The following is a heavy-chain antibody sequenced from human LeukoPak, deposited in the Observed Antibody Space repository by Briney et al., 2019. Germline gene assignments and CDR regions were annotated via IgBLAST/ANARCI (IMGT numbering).Heavy chain of an antibody. J-gene: IGHJ4*02. D-gene: IGHD4-23*01. CDR2: IIPIFGTA. CDR1: GGTFSSYA. V-gene: IGHV1-69*06. Sequence: SVKVSCKASGGTFSSYAISWVRQAPGQGLEWMGGIIPIFGTANYAQKFQGRVTITADKSTSTAYMELSGLRSEDTAVYYCARVTQEYGGNGYYFDYWGQGTLVTVSS. CDR3: ARVTQEYGGNGYYFDY.